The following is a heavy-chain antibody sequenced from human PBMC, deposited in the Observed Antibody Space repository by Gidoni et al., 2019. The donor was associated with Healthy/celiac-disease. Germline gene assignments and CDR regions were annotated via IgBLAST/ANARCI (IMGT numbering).Heavy chain of an antibody. V-gene: IGHV4-61*01. CDR3: ARDELPWYFDL. CDR1: GGSVSSGSYY. CDR2: IYYGGSA. Sequence: QVQLQESGPGLVKPSETLSLTCPVSGGSVSSGSYYWSWIRQPPGKGLEWIGYIYYGGSANYNPSLKSRVTISVDTSKNQFSLNLTSVTAADTAVYYCARDELPWYFDLWGRGTLVTVSS. J-gene: IGHJ2*01. D-gene: IGHD3-10*01.